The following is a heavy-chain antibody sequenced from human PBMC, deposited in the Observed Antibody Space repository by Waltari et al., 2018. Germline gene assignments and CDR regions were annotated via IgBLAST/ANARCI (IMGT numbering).Heavy chain of an antibody. Sequence: VSCKASGYTFTDYYMHWVRQAPGQGLEWMGWINPLSGGTNYAQKFQGRVTMTRDTSINTAYMDLSRLRSDDTAVYYCARVTYGGVFLSYWGQGTVVTVSS. CDR2: INPLSGGT. J-gene: IGHJ4*02. CDR1: GYTFTDYY. CDR3: ARVTYGGVFLSY. V-gene: IGHV1-2*02. D-gene: IGHD3-16*01.